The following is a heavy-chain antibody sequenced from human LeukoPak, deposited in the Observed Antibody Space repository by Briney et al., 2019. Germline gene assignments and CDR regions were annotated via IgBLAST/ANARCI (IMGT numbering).Heavy chain of an antibody. CDR1: SDSISSSY. V-gene: IGHV4-59*01. Sequence: SETLSLTCTVSSDSISSSYWSWIRQPPGKGLEWIGYIYYSGSTSYNPSLKSRLTISIDTSKTQFYLKLSSVTAADTAVYYCARVVYSGSWGYFDYWGQGILVTVSS. D-gene: IGHD3-10*01. CDR3: ARVVYSGSWGYFDY. J-gene: IGHJ4*02. CDR2: IYYSGST.